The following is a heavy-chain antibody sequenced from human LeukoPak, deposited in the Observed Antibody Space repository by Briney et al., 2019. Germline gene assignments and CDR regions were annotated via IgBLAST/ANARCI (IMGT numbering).Heavy chain of an antibody. CDR3: ARYPQPTLGYNYYYYYMDV. J-gene: IGHJ6*03. CDR1: GFTFSSYS. Sequence: QAGGSLRLSCAASGFTFSSYSMNWVRQAPGKGLEWVSYISSSSSTIYYADSVKGRFTISRDNAKNSLYLQMNSLRAEDTVVYYCARYPQPTLGYNYYYYYMDVWGKGTTVTVSS. D-gene: IGHD3-16*01. V-gene: IGHV3-48*01. CDR2: ISSSSSTI.